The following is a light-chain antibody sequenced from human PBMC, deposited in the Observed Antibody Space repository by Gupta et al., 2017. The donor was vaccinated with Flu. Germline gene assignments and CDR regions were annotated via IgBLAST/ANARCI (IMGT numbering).Light chain of an antibody. CDR1: QSVSSN. CDR3: QQYNNWPPWA. V-gene: IGKV3-15*01. Sequence: EIVMTQSPATLSVSPGERATLSGWASQSVSSNVAWYQQKPGQAPRLLIYGASTRATGIPARFSGSGSGTEFTLTISSLQSEDSAVYYCQQYNNWPPWAFGQGTKVEIK. CDR2: GAS. J-gene: IGKJ1*01.